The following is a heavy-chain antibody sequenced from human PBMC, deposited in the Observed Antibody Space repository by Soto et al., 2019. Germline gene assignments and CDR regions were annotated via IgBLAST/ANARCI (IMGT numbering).Heavy chain of an antibody. D-gene: IGHD3-3*01. Sequence: PSETLSLTCAVYGGSFSGYYWSWIRQPPGKGLEWIGEINHSGSTNYNPSLKSRVTISVDTSKNQFSLKLSSVTAADTAVYYCARVPPLSITIFGVVRLGFDYWGQGTLVTVSS. CDR1: GGSFSGYY. CDR2: INHSGST. V-gene: IGHV4-34*01. CDR3: ARVPPLSITIFGVVRLGFDY. J-gene: IGHJ4*02.